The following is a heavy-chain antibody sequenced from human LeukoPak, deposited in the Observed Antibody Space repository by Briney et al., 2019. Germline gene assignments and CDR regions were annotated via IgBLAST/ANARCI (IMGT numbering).Heavy chain of an antibody. CDR2: INPNSGGT. Sequence: ASVKVSCKTSGFTFTGYFSHWVRQAPGQGLEWMGWINPNSGGTNYAQKFQGRVTMTRDTSISTAYMELSRLRSDDTAVYYCARSGFWNSPFDYWGQGTLVTVSS. CDR1: GFTFTGYF. V-gene: IGHV1-2*02. J-gene: IGHJ4*02. CDR3: ARSGFWNSPFDY. D-gene: IGHD1-7*01.